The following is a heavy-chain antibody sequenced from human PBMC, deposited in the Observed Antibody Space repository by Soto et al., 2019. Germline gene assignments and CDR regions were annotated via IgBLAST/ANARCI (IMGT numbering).Heavy chain of an antibody. D-gene: IGHD2-15*01. V-gene: IGHV1-8*01. CDR1: GYTFTSYD. CDR2: MNPNSGNT. Sequence: ASVKVSCKTSGYTFTSYDINWVRQATGQGLEWMGWMNPNSGNTGYAQKFQGRVTMTRNTSISTAYMELSSLRSEDTAVYHCARVVVVAVTRAFDIWGKGTTGT. CDR3: ARVVVVAVTRAFDI. J-gene: IGHJ3*02.